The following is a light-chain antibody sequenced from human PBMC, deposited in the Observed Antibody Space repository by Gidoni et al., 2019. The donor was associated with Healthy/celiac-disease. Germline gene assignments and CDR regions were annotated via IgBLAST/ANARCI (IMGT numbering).Light chain of an antibody. CDR2: CAS. CDR3: QQYNNWPLT. Sequence: EIVMTPSPATLSVSPGERATLSSSASQSVSSNLAWYQQKPGQAPMLLICCASTRATGIPASFSGSGSGIELTLTISSLQSEDFAVYYRQQYNNWPLTFGQGTKLEIK. V-gene: IGKV3-15*01. J-gene: IGKJ2*01. CDR1: QSVSSN.